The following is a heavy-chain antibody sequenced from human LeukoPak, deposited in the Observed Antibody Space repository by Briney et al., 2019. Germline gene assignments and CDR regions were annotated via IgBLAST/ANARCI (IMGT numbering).Heavy chain of an antibody. CDR3: ARALTFPDFYYYMDV. Sequence: SETLSLSCAVYGGSFSGYHWTWVRQSPGMGLEWIGEINPSGRTNYNPSLKSRVIISVDTSKNQFSLRLSSGTAADTAVCYCARALTFPDFYYYMDVWGEGTTVTVSS. D-gene: IGHD2/OR15-2a*01. V-gene: IGHV4-34*01. CDR2: INPSGRT. CDR1: GGSFSGYH. J-gene: IGHJ6*03.